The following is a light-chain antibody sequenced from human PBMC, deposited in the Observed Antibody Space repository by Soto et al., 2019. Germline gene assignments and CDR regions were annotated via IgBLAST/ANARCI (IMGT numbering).Light chain of an antibody. CDR2: STN. V-gene: IGLV8-61*01. CDR3: ALYMGSGIWV. Sequence: QTVVTQEPSFSVSPGRTVTLSCGLSSGSVSTSYYPSWYQQTPGQAPRTLIYSTNTRSSGVPDRFSGSILGNKAALTIAGAQADDEADYYCALYMGSGIWVFGVGTKVTVL. J-gene: IGLJ3*02. CDR1: SGSVSTSYY.